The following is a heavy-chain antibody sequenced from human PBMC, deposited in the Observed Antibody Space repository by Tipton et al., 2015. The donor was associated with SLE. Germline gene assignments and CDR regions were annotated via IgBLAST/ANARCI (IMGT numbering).Heavy chain of an antibody. V-gene: IGHV3-7*01. D-gene: IGHD3-10*01. CDR2: IEQDGGEK. J-gene: IGHJ4*02. CDR3: ARLLWSGDIFDS. CDR1: GFTFSAYW. Sequence: SLRLSCAASGFTFSAYWMSWVRQAPGKGLEWVANIEQDGGEKFYVDSVKGRFTISRDNAKNSVSLHMNSLRVEDTAVYYCARLLWSGDIFDSWGQGTLVTVSS.